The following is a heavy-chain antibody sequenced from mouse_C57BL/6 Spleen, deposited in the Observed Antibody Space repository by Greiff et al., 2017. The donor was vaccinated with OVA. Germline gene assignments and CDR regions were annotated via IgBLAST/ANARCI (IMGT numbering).Heavy chain of an antibody. CDR1: GYTFTSYW. CDR2: IYPGSGST. D-gene: IGHD3-2*02. CDR3: ARRELRVFAY. Sequence: QVQLQQPGAELVKPGASVKMSCKASGYTFTSYWITWVKQRPGPGLEWIGDIYPGSGSTNYNEKFKSKATLTVDTSSSTAYMQLSSLPSEDSADYYCARRELRVFAYWGQGTLVTVSA. V-gene: IGHV1-55*01. J-gene: IGHJ3*01.